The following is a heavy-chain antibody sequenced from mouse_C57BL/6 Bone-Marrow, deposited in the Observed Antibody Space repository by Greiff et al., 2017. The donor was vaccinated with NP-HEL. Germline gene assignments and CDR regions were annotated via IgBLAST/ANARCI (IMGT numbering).Heavy chain of an antibody. V-gene: IGHV1-15*01. CDR1: GYTFTDYE. CDR3: TRSIYYDYPWFAY. CDR2: IDPETGGT. Sequence: QVQLQQSGAELVRPGASVTLSCKASGYTFTDYEMHWVKQTPVHGLEWIGAIDPETGGTAYNQKFKGKAILTADKSSSTAYMELRSLTSVDSAVYYCTRSIYYDYPWFAYWGQGTLVTVSA. D-gene: IGHD2-4*01. J-gene: IGHJ3*01.